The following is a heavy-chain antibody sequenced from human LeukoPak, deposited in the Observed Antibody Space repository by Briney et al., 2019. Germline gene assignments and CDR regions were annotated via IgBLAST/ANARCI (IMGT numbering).Heavy chain of an antibody. CDR2: IRSKAYGGTT. V-gene: IGHV3-49*04. J-gene: IGHJ4*02. CDR3: TREEGGSPDY. D-gene: IGHD1-26*01. Sequence: GGSLRLSCTASGFTFGDYAMSWVRQAPGKGLEWVGFIRSKAYGGTTEYAASVKGRFTISRDDSKSIAYLQMNSLKTEDTAVYYCTREEGGSPDYWGQGTLVTASS. CDR1: GFTFGDYA.